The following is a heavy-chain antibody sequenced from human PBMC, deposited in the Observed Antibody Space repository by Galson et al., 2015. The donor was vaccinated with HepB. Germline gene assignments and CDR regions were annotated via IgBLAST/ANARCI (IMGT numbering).Heavy chain of an antibody. CDR1: GFTFSSYG. CDR2: ISYDGSNK. CDR3: ARDTSSPGDRRYFDL. J-gene: IGHJ2*01. V-gene: IGHV3-30*03. Sequence: SLRLSCAASGFTFSSYGMHWVRQAPGKGLEWVAVISYDGSNKYYADSVKGRFTISRDNAKNSLYLQMNSLRAEDTAVYYCARDTSSPGDRRYFDLWGRGTLVTVSS. D-gene: IGHD7-27*01.